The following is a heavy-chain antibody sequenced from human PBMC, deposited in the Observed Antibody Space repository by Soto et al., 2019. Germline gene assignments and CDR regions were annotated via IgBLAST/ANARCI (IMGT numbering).Heavy chain of an antibody. D-gene: IGHD5-18*01. CDR2: IIPMFGTA. CDR3: ASGIQLWLRRINNGYSG. J-gene: IGHJ4*02. CDR1: GGTFSTYA. V-gene: IGHV1-69*12. Sequence: QVQLVQSGAEVKKPESSVKVSCKAPGGTFSTYAISWARQAPGQGLEWMGGIIPMFGTANYAQRFQDRVTITADESTNTVYMELSSLRSEVTAVYFCASGIQLWLRRINNGYSGWGQGTLVTVSS.